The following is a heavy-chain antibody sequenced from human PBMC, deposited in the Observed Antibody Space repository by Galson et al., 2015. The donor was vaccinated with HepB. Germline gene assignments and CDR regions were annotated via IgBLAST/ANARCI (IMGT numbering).Heavy chain of an antibody. D-gene: IGHD2-8*02. V-gene: IGHV3-15*01. J-gene: IGHJ4*02. CDR1: GLIFKNAW. CDR2: IKSETDDGPL. CDR3: TTDPSTGHYFDN. Sequence: SLRLSCAASGLIFKNAWMSWVRQTPGKGLEWVGRIKSETDDGPLEYASLVKDRFTISRDDSRQMVYLQMSGLTIEDTGVYYCTTDPSTGHYFDNWGQGTLVSVSS.